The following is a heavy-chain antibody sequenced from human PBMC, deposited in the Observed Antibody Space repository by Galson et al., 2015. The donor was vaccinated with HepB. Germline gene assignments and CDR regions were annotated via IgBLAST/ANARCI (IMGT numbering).Heavy chain of an antibody. V-gene: IGHV3-53*04. CDR3: ASTRCFYY. Sequence: SLRLSCAASGFTVSSNHMSWVRQAPGKGLEWVSVIYSGGDTDYADSVKGRFTISRHNFQNTLYLQMNSLRVEDTAVYYCASTRCFYYWGQGTLVIVSS. J-gene: IGHJ4*02. CDR2: IYSGGDT. CDR1: GFTVSSNH.